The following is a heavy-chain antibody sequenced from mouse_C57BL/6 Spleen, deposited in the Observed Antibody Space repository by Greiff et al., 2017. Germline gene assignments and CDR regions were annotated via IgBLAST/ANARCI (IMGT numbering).Heavy chain of an antibody. CDR1: GYAFSSSW. CDR2: IYPGDGDT. J-gene: IGHJ4*01. CDR3: ARGGPYAMDY. Sequence: VQLQQSGPELVKPGASVTISCKASGYAFSSSWMNWVKKRPGKGLEWIGRIYPGDGDTNSNGKFKGKDTLTADKSSSTAYMQLSSLTSEDSAVYFCARGGPYAMDYWGQGTSVTVSS. V-gene: IGHV1-82*01.